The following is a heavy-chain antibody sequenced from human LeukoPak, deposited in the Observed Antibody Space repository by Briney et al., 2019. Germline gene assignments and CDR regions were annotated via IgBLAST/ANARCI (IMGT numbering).Heavy chain of an antibody. J-gene: IGHJ5*02. D-gene: IGHD3-22*01. V-gene: IGHV1-2*06. Sequence: ASVKVSCKXSGYTLTGYYMHWVRQAPGQGLEWMGRINPNSGGTNYAQKFQGRVTMTRDTAISTAYMELSRLRSDDTAVYYCAHGSYYDSSGYEFDPWGQGTLVTVSS. CDR1: GYTLTGYY. CDR2: INPNSGGT. CDR3: AHGSYYDSSGYEFDP.